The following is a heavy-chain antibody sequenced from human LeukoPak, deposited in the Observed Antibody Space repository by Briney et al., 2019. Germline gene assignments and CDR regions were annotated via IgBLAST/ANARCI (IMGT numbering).Heavy chain of an antibody. CDR3: ARDPWELLRAPFDY. CDR2: ISAYNGNT. V-gene: IGHV1-18*01. CDR1: GYTVTSYG. J-gene: IGHJ4*02. D-gene: IGHD1-26*01. Sequence: GASVKVSCKASGYTVTSYGISWVRQAPGQGLEWMGWISAYNGNTNYAQKLQGRVTMTTDTSTSTAYMELRSLRSDDTAVYYCARDPWELLRAPFDYWGQGTLVTVSS.